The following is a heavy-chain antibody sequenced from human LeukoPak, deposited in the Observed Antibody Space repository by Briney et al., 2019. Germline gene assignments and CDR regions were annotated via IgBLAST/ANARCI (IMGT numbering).Heavy chain of an antibody. CDR3: AKDQDYYGSGSYYNALED. Sequence: GGSLRLSCAASGFTFSSYAMSWVRQAPGEGLEWVAVISYDGSNKYYADSVKGRFTISRDNSKNTLYLQMNSLRAEDTAVYYCAKDQDYYGSGSYYNALEDWGQGTLVTVSS. J-gene: IGHJ4*02. CDR1: GFTFSSYA. V-gene: IGHV3-30*18. CDR2: ISYDGSNK. D-gene: IGHD3-10*01.